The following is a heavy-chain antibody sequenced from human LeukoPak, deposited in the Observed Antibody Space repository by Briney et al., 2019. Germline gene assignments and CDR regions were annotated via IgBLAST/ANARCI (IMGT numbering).Heavy chain of an antibody. CDR2: ISSDGRNT. CDR3: ANSIAVAGFDY. J-gene: IGHJ4*02. CDR1: GFTFSTYA. V-gene: IGHV3-30*04. Sequence: GGSLRLSCAASGFTFSTYAIHWVRQAPGKGLEWVAVISSDGRNTYYADPVKGRFTISRDNSKNTLYLQMNSLRAEDTAVYYCANSIAVAGFDYWGQGTLVTVSS. D-gene: IGHD6-19*01.